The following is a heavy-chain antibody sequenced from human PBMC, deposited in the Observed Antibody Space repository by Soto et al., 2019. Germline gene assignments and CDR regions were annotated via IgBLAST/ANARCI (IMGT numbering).Heavy chain of an antibody. D-gene: IGHD3-22*01. V-gene: IGHV3-48*04. CDR2: ISSSSSTI. Sequence: GSLRLSCAASGFTFSSYSMNWVRQAPGKGLEWVSYISSSSSTIYYADSVKGRFTISRDNAKNTLFLQMDSLRAEDTAVYYCAKNYYYDSPGYAFDIWGQGTMVTVSS. CDR3: AKNYYYDSPGYAFDI. J-gene: IGHJ3*02. CDR1: GFTFSSYS.